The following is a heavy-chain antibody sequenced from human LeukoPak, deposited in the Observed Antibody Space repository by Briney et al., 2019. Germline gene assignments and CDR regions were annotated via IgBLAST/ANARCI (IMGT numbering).Heavy chain of an antibody. J-gene: IGHJ4*02. D-gene: IGHD3-10*01. CDR3: AEESGGYYGSGSYYGNFDY. CDR2: ISGSGGST. CDR1: GFTFSSYA. Sequence: GGSLRLSCAASGFTFSSYAMSWVRQAPGKGLEWVSAISGSGGSTYYADSVKGRFTISRDNSKNTLYLQMNSLRAEDTAVYYCAEESGGYYGSGSYYGNFDYWGQGTLVTVSS. V-gene: IGHV3-23*01.